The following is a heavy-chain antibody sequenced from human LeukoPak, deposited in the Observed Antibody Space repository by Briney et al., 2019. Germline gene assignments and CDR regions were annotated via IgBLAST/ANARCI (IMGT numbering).Heavy chain of an antibody. CDR2: FFHNGNT. D-gene: IGHD3-10*01. J-gene: IGHJ4*02. CDR3: SSGSLYYPSN. V-gene: IGHV4-38-2*02. CDR1: GYPIRSGYY. Sequence: SETLSLTCNVSGYPIRSGYYWGWIRQPPGKGLEWIGSFFHNGNTYYNPSLKSRVSILIDSSRNHFSLRLSSVTAADTAVYYCSSGSLYYPSNWGQGTLVTVSS.